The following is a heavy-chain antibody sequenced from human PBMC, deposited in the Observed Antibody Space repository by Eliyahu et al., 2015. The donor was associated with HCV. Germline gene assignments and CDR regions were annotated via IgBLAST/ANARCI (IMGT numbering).Heavy chain of an antibody. CDR1: GYXFTSYG. V-gene: IGHV1-18*01. CDR2: ISAYNGNT. CDR3: ARDLDPSMVYAIGPGYGMDV. J-gene: IGHJ6*02. Sequence: QVQLVQSGAXVKKPGAXVKXSCKASGYXFTSYGXXWVRQAPGQGLEWMGWISAYNGNTNYAQKLQGRVTMTTDTSTSTAYMELRSLRSDDTAVYYCARDLDPSMVYAIGPGYGMDVWGQGTTVTVSS. D-gene: IGHD2-8*01.